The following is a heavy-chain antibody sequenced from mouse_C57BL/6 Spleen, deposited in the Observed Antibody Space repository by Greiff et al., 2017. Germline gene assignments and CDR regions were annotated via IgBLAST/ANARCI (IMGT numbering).Heavy chain of an antibody. CDR2: INPSSGYT. D-gene: IGHD1-1*01. Sequence: QVQLQQSGAELARPGASVKMSCKASGYTFTSYTMHWVKQRPGQGLEWIGYINPSSGYTKYNQKFKDKATLTADKSSSTAYMELRSLTSEDSAVYFCARETTVVNYYAMDYWGQGTSVTVSS. J-gene: IGHJ4*01. V-gene: IGHV1-4*01. CDR3: ARETTVVNYYAMDY. CDR1: GYTFTSYT.